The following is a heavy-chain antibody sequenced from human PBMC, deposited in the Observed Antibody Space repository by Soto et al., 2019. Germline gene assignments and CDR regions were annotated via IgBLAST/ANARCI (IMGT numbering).Heavy chain of an antibody. CDR1: GYTFSGHF. Sequence: QVQLVQSGADLKKPEASVKVSCKTSGYTFSGHFLQWVRQAPGAGPEWMGWINPNTGNTRYGQKFEGRVIMTRDMSSSTAYMELTRLTVDDTAVYFCARAGSYCSGGSCSFAYWGQGSLVTVSS. CDR2: INPNTGNT. CDR3: ARAGSYCSGGSCSFAY. V-gene: IGHV1-2*02. J-gene: IGHJ4*02. D-gene: IGHD2-15*01.